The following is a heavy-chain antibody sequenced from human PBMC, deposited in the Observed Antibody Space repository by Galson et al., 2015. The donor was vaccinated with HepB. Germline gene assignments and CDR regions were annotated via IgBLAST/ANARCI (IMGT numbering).Heavy chain of an antibody. J-gene: IGHJ4*02. CDR2: INPNSGGT. CDR3: ARDGLGGGWELLAGFDY. D-gene: IGHD1-26*01. CDR1: GYTFTGYY. V-gene: IGHV1-2*02. Sequence: SVKVSCKASGYTFTGYYMHWVRQAPGQGLEWMGWINPNSGGTNYAQKFQGRVTMTRDTSISTAYMELSRLRSDDTAVYYCARDGLGGGWELLAGFDYWGQGTLVTVSS.